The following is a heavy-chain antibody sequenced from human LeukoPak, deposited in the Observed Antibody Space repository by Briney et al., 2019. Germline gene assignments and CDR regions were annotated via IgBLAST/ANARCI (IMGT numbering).Heavy chain of an antibody. J-gene: IGHJ4*02. Sequence: PSETLSLTCTVSGGSISSYYWSWIRQPPGKGLEWIGYIYYSGSTNYNPSLKSRVTISVDTTKNQFSLKLSSVTAADTAVYYCARRSGYDSLDHWGQGTLVTVSS. CDR2: IYYSGST. V-gene: IGHV4-59*01. CDR3: ARRSGYDSLDH. CDR1: GGSISSYY. D-gene: IGHD5-12*01.